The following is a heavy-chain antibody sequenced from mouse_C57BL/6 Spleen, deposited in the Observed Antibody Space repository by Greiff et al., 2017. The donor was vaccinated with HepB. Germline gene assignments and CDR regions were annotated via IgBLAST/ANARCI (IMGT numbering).Heavy chain of an antibody. J-gene: IGHJ2*01. V-gene: IGHV5-16*01. Sequence: EVQLVESEGGLVQPGSSMKLSCTASGFTFSDYYMAWVRQVPEKGLEWVANINYDGSSTYYLDSLKSRFIISRDNAKNILYLQMSSLKSEDTATYYCARDGGGSSYFDYWGQGTTLTVSS. CDR1: GFTFSDYY. CDR2: INYDGSST. D-gene: IGHD1-1*01. CDR3: ARDGGGSSYFDY.